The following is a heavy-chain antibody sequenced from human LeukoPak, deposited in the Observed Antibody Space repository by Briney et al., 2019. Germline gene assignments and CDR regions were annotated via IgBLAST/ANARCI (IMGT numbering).Heavy chain of an antibody. V-gene: IGHV4-4*07. CDR1: GGSISSYY. Sequence: SETLSLTCTVSGGSISSYYWSWIRQPAGKGLEWIGRIYTSGSTNYNPSLKSRVTMSVDTSKNQFSLKLSSVTAADTAVYYCAGAYSSGWTDYYYYGMDVWGQGTTVTVSS. J-gene: IGHJ6*02. D-gene: IGHD6-19*01. CDR3: AGAYSSGWTDYYYYGMDV. CDR2: IYTSGST.